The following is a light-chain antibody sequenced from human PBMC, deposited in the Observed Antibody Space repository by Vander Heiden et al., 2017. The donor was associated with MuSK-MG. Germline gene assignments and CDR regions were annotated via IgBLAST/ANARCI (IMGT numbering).Light chain of an antibody. V-gene: IGKV3-15*01. CDR3: QQYNTWPPIT. J-gene: IGKJ5*01. Sequence: EIVMTQFPASLSVSPGESATLSCRASRSINNNLAWYQQKPGQAPRLLIYGASTRATGIPARFSGGGSGTDFTLSISGLQSEDFAVYYCQQYNTWPPITFGPGTRLEIK. CDR2: GAS. CDR1: RSINNN.